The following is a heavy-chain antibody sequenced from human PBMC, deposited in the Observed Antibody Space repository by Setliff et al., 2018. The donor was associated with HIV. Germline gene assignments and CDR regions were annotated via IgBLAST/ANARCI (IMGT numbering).Heavy chain of an antibody. Sequence: LRLSCAASGFTFSSYWMSWVRQAPGKGLEWVANIKQDGSEKYYVDSVKGRFTISRDNAKNSLYLQMNSLRAEDTAVYYCAREWNGGYDSSGTPKLDYWGQGTLVTVSS. V-gene: IGHV3-7*01. CDR2: IKQDGSEK. J-gene: IGHJ4*02. CDR3: AREWNGGYDSSGTPKLDY. CDR1: GFTFSSYW. D-gene: IGHD3-22*01.